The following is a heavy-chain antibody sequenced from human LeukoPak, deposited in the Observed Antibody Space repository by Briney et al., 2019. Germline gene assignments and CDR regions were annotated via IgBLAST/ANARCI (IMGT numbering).Heavy chain of an antibody. D-gene: IGHD6-19*01. CDR1: GFTFSSYA. V-gene: IGHV3-23*01. J-gene: IGHJ5*02. Sequence: GGSLRLSCAASGFTFSSYAMSWVRQAPGKGLEWVSAISGSGGSTYYADSVKGRFTISRENSKNTLYLQMNSLRAEDTAVYYCAKVYSSGWYQVNNWFDPWGQGTLVTVSS. CDR2: ISGSGGST. CDR3: AKVYSSGWYQVNNWFDP.